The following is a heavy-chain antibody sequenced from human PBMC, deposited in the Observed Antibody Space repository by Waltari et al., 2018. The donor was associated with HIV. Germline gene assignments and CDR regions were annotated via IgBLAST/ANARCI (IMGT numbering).Heavy chain of an antibody. J-gene: IGHJ4*02. CDR2: INPGKGNT. V-gene: IGHV1-3*01. CDR3: ARDPGSASYRGDY. D-gene: IGHD6-6*01. Sequence: QVQLVQSGAEVKKPGASVKVSCKASGYTFTSYAMHWVRQAPGQRLEWMGWINPGKGNTKYSQKFQGRVTITRDTSASTAYMELSSLRSEDTAVYYCARDPGSASYRGDYWGQGTLVTVSS. CDR1: GYTFTSYA.